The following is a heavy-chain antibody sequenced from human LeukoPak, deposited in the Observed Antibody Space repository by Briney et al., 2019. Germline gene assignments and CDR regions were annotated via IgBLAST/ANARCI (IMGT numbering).Heavy chain of an antibody. Sequence: GGSLRLSCAASGFTFSSYAMSWVRQAPGKGLEHVSGVSSNGGRTYHADSVKGRVTISRDNSKNTLDLQMSSLRAEDTAVFYCVKSIGSSVWYVNFDCWGQGILVTVSS. J-gene: IGHJ4*02. CDR3: VKSIGSSVWYVNFDC. CDR1: GFTFSSYA. D-gene: IGHD2-2*01. V-gene: IGHV3-64D*06. CDR2: VSSNGGRT.